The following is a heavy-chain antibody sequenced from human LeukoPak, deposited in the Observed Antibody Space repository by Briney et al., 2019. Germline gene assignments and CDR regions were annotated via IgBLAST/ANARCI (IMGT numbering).Heavy chain of an antibody. CDR1: GGSISSGGYY. Sequence: PSQTLSLTCTVSGGSISSGGYYWSWIRQHPGKGLEWIGYIYYSGSTYYNPSLKSRVTISVDTSKNQFSLKLSSVTAADTAVYYCARGSGYSYGYSGRPYYFDYWGQGTLVTVSS. J-gene: IGHJ4*02. V-gene: IGHV4-31*03. CDR3: ARGSGYSYGYSGRPYYFDY. D-gene: IGHD5-18*01. CDR2: IYYSGST.